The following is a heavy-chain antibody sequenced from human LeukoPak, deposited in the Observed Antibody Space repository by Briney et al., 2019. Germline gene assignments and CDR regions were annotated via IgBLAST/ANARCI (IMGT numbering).Heavy chain of an antibody. D-gene: IGHD2-15*01. Sequence: GGSLRLSCAASGYNFRTDAMSWVRQAPGKGLECTSAISGSDPGTYHADSVKGRFTISRDNSKNMLFLQMNRLRLEDTAIYYCAKAPAGHCSGAICYPLDYWGRGILVSVSS. V-gene: IGHV3-23*01. CDR2: ISGSDPGT. J-gene: IGHJ4*02. CDR3: AKAPAGHCSGAICYPLDY. CDR1: GYNFRTDA.